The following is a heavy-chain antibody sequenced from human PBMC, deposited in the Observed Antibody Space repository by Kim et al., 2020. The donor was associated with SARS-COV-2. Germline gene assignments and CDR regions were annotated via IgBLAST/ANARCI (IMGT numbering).Heavy chain of an antibody. Sequence: SLQSRVTTSVDTSKNQFSLKLRSVTAADTAVYYCARLNYYDSSGYYEFDYWGQGTLVTVSS. J-gene: IGHJ4*02. CDR3: ARLNYYDSSGYYEFDY. D-gene: IGHD3-22*01. V-gene: IGHV4-39*01.